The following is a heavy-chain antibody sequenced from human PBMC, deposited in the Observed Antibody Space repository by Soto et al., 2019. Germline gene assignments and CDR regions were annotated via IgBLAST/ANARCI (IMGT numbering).Heavy chain of an antibody. CDR3: AKGGWPFDY. CDR2: ISYDGSNK. J-gene: IGHJ4*02. V-gene: IGHV3-30*18. CDR1: GFTFSSYG. D-gene: IGHD6-19*01. Sequence: QVQLVESGGGVVQPGRSLRLSCAASGFTFSSYGMHWVRQAPGKGLEWVAVISYDGSNKYYADSVKGRFTISRDNSKNTLYLQMNSLRAEDTAVYYCAKGGWPFDYWVQGTLVTVSS.